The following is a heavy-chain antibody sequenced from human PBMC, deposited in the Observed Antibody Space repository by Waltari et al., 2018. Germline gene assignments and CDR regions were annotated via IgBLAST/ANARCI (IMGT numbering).Heavy chain of an antibody. CDR3: ASSSRAAGY. J-gene: IGHJ4*02. V-gene: IGHV4-59*11. CDR2: IYHTGRT. D-gene: IGHD2-15*01. CDR1: GDSIRSHF. Sequence: VQLQESGPGLVKPSETLSLTCTVSGDSIRSHFWTWIRHPPGKGLEWLGYIYHTGRTSYNPSVRSRLTMSVDTSKSQFSLNLSSVPAADTAVYYCASSSRAAGYWGQGTLVTVSS.